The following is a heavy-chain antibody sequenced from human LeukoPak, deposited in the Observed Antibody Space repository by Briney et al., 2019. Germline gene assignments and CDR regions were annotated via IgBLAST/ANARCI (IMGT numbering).Heavy chain of an antibody. Sequence: GASVKVSCKASGYTFTSYYTHWVRQAPGQGLEWMGIINPSGGSTSYAQKFQGRVTTTRDTSTSTVYMELSSLRSEDTAVYYCARDKMATRPTHPRLYYYYGMDVWGQGTTVTVSS. CDR1: GYTFTSYY. CDR2: INPSGGST. CDR3: ARDKMATRPTHPRLYYYYGMDV. J-gene: IGHJ6*02. V-gene: IGHV1-46*01. D-gene: IGHD5-12*01.